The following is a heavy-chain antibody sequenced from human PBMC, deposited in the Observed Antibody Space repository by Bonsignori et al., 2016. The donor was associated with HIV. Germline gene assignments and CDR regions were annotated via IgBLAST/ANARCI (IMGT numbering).Heavy chain of an antibody. Sequence: VRQAPGKGLEWVAVIWHDGSNRDYADSVKGRFTISRDNSKNTVFLQMNRLRVEDTAVYFCAKGRYQYDSSGHYPIYHWGQGALVTVSS. D-gene: IGHD3-22*01. J-gene: IGHJ5*02. CDR3: AKGRYQYDSSGHYPIYH. V-gene: IGHV3-33*06. CDR2: IWHDGSNR.